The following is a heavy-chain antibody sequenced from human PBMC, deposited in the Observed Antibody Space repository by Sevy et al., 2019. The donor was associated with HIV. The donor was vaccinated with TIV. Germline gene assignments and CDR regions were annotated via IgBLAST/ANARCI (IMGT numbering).Heavy chain of an antibody. CDR3: AKAGATKDGMDV. D-gene: IGHD5-12*01. V-gene: IGHV3-23*01. Sequence: GGSLRLSCAASGFIFRSYAMSWVRQAPGKGLEWVSGISGSGGSTYYEDSVKGRFTISRDNFKNTLYLQMNSLRAEDTAVYYCAKAGATKDGMDVWGQGTTVTVSS. CDR2: ISGSGGST. J-gene: IGHJ6*02. CDR1: GFIFRSYA.